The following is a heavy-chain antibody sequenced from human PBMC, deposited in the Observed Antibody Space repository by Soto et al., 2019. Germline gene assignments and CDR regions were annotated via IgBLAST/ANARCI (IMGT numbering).Heavy chain of an antibody. V-gene: IGHV3-15*07. Sequence: EAQLVESGGGLVKPGGSDRLSCAASGFTFSNAWMNWVRQAPGKGLEWVGRIRSKTDGGTTEYAAPVKGRFTISRDDSQNTLYLQMNSLKTEDTAVYYCTMYYYGSGSKNYFEYWGQGTLVTVSS. D-gene: IGHD3-10*01. J-gene: IGHJ4*02. CDR2: IRSKTDGGTT. CDR1: GFTFSNAW. CDR3: TMYYYGSGSKNYFEY.